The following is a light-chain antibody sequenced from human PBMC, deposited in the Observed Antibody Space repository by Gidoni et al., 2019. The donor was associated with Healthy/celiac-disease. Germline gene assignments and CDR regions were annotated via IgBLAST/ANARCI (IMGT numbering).Light chain of an antibody. CDR3: AAWDDSLSGYV. J-gene: IGLJ1*01. V-gene: IGLV1-47*01. CDR2: RNN. Sequence: QSVLTQPPSASGTPGPRVTISCSGSSSNIGSNYVSWYPQLPGTAPKLLIYRNNQRPSGVPDRFSGSKSGTSASLAISGLRSEDEADYYCAAWDDSLSGYVFGTGTKVTVL. CDR1: SSNIGSNY.